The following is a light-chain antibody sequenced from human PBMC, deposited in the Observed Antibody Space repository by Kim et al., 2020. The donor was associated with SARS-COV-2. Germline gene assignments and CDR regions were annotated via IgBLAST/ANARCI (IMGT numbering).Light chain of an antibody. Sequence: LSPGQRATLSCRASQSVSRSYLAWYQQKPGQAPRLLIHGVSSRATGIPDRFSGSGSGTDITLTISRLEPEDFALYYCQQYGSSPRTFGQGTKLEI. CDR3: QQYGSSPRT. CDR1: QSVSRSY. J-gene: IGKJ2*01. CDR2: GVS. V-gene: IGKV3-20*01.